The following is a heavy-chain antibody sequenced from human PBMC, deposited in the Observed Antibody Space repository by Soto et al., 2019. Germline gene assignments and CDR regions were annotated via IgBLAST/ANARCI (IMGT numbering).Heavy chain of an antibody. Sequence: QVQLVQSGGEVKKPGASVEVSCRTSGYMFTTYGMSWVRQAPGQGLEWMAWISAYNGNKKYAQKFQGRVAMATDQSTSTVPTELRNLTPNATGTYSCARTGRGMAARPLEYWGQGTLVTVSS. D-gene: IGHD6-6*01. V-gene: IGHV1-18*04. J-gene: IGHJ4*02. CDR2: ISAYNGNK. CDR3: ARTGRGMAARPLEY. CDR1: GYMFTTYG.